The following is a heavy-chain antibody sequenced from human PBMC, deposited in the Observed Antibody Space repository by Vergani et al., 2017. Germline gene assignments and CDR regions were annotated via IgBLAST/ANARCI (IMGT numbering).Heavy chain of an antibody. V-gene: IGHV1-69*01. J-gene: IGHJ5*02. CDR1: GGTFSSYA. D-gene: IGHD4-17*01. Sequence: VQLVQSGAEVKKPGESLKISCKASGGTFSSYAISWVRQAPGQGLEWMGGIIPIFGTANYAQKFQGRVTITADESTSTAYMELSSLRSEDTAVYYCARDTTIRDYVGNWFDPWGQGTLVTVSS. CDR2: IIPIFGTA. CDR3: ARDTTIRDYVGNWFDP.